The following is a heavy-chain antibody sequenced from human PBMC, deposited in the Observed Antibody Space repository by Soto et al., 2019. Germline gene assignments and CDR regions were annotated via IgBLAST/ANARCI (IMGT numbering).Heavy chain of an antibody. CDR1: GFTFSSYE. Sequence: GGSLRLSCAASGFTFSSYEMNWVRQAPGKGLEWVSYISSSCSTIYYADSVKGRFTISRDNAKNSLYLQMNSLRAEDTAVYYCARKPIAAAGGLDYWGQGTLVTVSS. V-gene: IGHV3-48*03. D-gene: IGHD6-13*01. J-gene: IGHJ4*02. CDR2: ISSSCSTI. CDR3: ARKPIAAAGGLDY.